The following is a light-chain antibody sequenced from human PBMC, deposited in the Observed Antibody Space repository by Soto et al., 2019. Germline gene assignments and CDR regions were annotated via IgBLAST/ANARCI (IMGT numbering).Light chain of an antibody. CDR1: SSDVDDHNS. J-gene: IGLJ2*01. V-gene: IGLV2-14*03. Sequence: QSALTQPASVSGSPGQSITISCTGTSSDVDDHNSVSWYQQQPGKAPKLMIYAVSNRPSGVSNRFSGSKSGNTASLTISGLQAEDEADYYCGSYTTSITVIFGGGTKLTVL. CDR3: GSYTTSITVI. CDR2: AVS.